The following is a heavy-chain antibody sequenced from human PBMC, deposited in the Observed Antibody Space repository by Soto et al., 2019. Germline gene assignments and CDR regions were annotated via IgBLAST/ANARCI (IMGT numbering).Heavy chain of an antibody. J-gene: IGHJ4*02. Sequence: QVQLVESGGGVVQPGRSLRLSCAASGFTFSSYGMHWVRQAPGKGLEWVAVISYDGSNKYYADSVKGRFTISRDNSKNTLYLRMNSLRAEDTAVYYCAKRRVGGSWLVVDYWGQGTLVTVSS. D-gene: IGHD6-19*01. CDR3: AKRRVGGSWLVVDY. CDR2: ISYDGSNK. CDR1: GFTFSSYG. V-gene: IGHV3-30*18.